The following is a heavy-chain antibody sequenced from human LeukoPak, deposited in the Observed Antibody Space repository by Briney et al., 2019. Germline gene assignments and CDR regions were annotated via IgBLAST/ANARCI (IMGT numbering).Heavy chain of an antibody. CDR2: IYRDGTT. V-gene: IGHV3-53*01. Sequence: GGSLRLSCAASGFAVSSNYMTWVRQAPGKGLEWVSFIYRDGTTYYADSVKGRFTISRDNSKNTLFLQMNSLRAEDTAVYYCAGYDISGYYLNYWGQGTLVTVSS. J-gene: IGHJ4*02. CDR3: AGYDISGYYLNY. D-gene: IGHD3-22*01. CDR1: GFAVSSNY.